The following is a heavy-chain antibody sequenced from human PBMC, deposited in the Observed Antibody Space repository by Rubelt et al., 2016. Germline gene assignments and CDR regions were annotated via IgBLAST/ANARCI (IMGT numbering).Heavy chain of an antibody. D-gene: IGHD6-13*01. CDR1: GGSISSSSYY. V-gene: IGHV4-39*01. Sequence: QLQLQESGPGLVKPSETLSLTCTVSGGSISSSSYYWGWIRQPPGKGLEWIGSIYYSGSTYYNPSLTSRGTISVSTSKNQFYRKLSSGTAADTAVYYCAGVRIAAAATGWFDPWGQGTLVTVSS. CDR3: AGVRIAAAATGWFDP. J-gene: IGHJ5*02. CDR2: IYYSGST.